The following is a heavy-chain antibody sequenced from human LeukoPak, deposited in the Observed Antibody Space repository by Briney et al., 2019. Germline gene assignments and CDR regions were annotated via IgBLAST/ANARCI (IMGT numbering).Heavy chain of an antibody. CDR3: ARHVRFCSGARCRYYFDH. CDR1: GYFFTTDW. V-gene: IGHV5-51*01. CDR2: IYPGDSDI. D-gene: IGHD2-15*01. J-gene: IGHJ4*02. Sequence: GESLKISCEGSGYFFTTDWIGWVRQMPGKGLEWMGMIYPGDSDIRYSPSFQGQVTISADKSISTAYLQWSSLKASDTAIYYCARHVRFCSGARCRYYFDHWGQGTLVTVSS.